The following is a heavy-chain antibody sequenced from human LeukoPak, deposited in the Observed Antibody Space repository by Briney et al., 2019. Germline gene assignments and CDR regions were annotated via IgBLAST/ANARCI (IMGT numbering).Heavy chain of an antibody. V-gene: IGHV1-69*04. CDR1: GGTFSSYA. CDR3: ARNYYDSSPPDY. CDR2: IIPILGIA. Sequence: SVKVSCKASGGTFSSYAISWVRQAPGQGLEWMGRIIPILGIANYAQKFQGRVTITADKSTSTAYMELSSLRSEDTAVYYCARNYYDSSPPDYWGQGTLVTVSS. J-gene: IGHJ4*02. D-gene: IGHD3-22*01.